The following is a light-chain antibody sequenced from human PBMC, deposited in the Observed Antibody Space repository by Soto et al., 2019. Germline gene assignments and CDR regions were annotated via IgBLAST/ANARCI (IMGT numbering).Light chain of an antibody. CDR3: QQYGSSPYT. CDR1: QSVSSY. Sequence: EIVLTQSPGTLSLSPGARAALSCRASQSVSSYLAWYQQKPGQAPRLLIYGASSRATGTPDRFSGSGSGTDFTLTISRLEPEDFAVYYCQQYGSSPYTFGQGTKVEIK. J-gene: IGKJ2*01. CDR2: GAS. V-gene: IGKV3-20*01.